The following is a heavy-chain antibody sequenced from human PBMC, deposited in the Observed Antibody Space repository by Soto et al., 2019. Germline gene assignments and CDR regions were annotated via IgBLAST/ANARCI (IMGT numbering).Heavy chain of an antibody. V-gene: IGHV1-46*01. CDR3: ARDLDVVVPAAPFFYHYGMDV. CDR2: INPSGGST. D-gene: IGHD2-2*01. Sequence: ASVKVSCKASGYTFTSYYMHWVRQAPGQGLEWMGIINPSGGSTSYAQKFQGRVTMTRDTSTSTVYMELSSLRSEDTAVYYCARDLDVVVPAAPFFYHYGMDVWGQGTTVTVSS. CDR1: GYTFTSYY. J-gene: IGHJ6*02.